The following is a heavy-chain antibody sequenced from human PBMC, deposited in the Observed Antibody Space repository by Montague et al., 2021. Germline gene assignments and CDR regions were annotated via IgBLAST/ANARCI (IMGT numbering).Heavy chain of an antibody. CDR1: GFTFSSYT. D-gene: IGHD6-19*01. CDR3: ASLPYSSAWPYYFDH. V-gene: IGHV3-21*01. CDR2: ISSSSLYI. J-gene: IGHJ4*02. Sequence: SLRLSCAATGFTFSSYTVNWVRQAPGEGLEWVSSISSSSLYIDYADSVKGRFTISRDNAKNSLYLQMNSLRAEDTAVYYCASLPYSSAWPYYFDHWGQGTLVTVSS.